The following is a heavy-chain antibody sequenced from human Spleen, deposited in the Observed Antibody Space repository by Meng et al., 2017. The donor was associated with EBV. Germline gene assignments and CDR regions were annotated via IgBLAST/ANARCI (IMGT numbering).Heavy chain of an antibody. CDR2: MSSSGDTK. V-gene: IGHV3-11*01. CDR1: GLAFRDLF. D-gene: IGHD3-22*01. J-gene: IGHJ5*02. CDR3: ARERYDSRGYTFDP. Sequence: VGTGGGFVRPVGSLRRSLTVSGLAFRDLFFGCMRQAPGKGLEWLSDMSSSGDTKCYAASVKGRFTISRDNAKNSLNMQMNSLRAGDTAVYYCARERYDSRGYTFDPWGQGTLVTVSS.